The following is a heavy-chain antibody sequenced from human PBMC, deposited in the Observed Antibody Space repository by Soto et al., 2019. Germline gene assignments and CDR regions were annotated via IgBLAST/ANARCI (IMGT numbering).Heavy chain of an antibody. D-gene: IGHD6-13*01. J-gene: IGHJ6*02. V-gene: IGHV1-2*04. CDR2: INPNSGGT. Sequence: ASVEVSCKASGYTFTRYYMHWVRQAPGQGLEWMGWINPNSGGTNYAQKFQGWVTMTRDTSISTAYMGLSRLRSDDTAVYYCARDARLGSSSWSEPEEPPYYYYGMDVWGQGTTVTVSS. CDR3: ARDARLGSSSWSEPEEPPYYYYGMDV. CDR1: GYTFTRYY.